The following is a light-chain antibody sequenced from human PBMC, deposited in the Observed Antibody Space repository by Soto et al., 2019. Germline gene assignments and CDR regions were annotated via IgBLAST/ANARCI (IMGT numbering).Light chain of an antibody. CDR3: QQYHSYWT. Sequence: DIPMTQSPSTLSASVGDRVTITCRASQSISSWLAWYQQKPGKAPKLLIYKASSLESGVPSRFSGSGSGTEFTLTISSLQPDDFATYYCQQYHSYWTFGQGTKVEV. J-gene: IGKJ1*01. V-gene: IGKV1-5*03. CDR2: KAS. CDR1: QSISSW.